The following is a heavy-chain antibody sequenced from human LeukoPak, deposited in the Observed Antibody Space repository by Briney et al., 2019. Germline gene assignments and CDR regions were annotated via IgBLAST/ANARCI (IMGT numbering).Heavy chain of an antibody. CDR1: GFTFSSYG. J-gene: IGHJ4*02. V-gene: IGHV3-33*06. Sequence: VRSLRLSCAASGFTFSSYGMHWVRQAPGKGLEWVAVIWYDGSNKYYADSVKGRFTISRDNSKNTLYLQMNSLRAEDTAVYYCAKDSCSGGSCYSYFDYWGQGTLVTVSS. CDR3: AKDSCSGGSCYSYFDY. D-gene: IGHD2-15*01. CDR2: IWYDGSNK.